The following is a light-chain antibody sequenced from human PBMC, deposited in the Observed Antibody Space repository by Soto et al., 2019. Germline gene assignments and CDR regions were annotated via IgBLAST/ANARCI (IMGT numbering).Light chain of an antibody. V-gene: IGKV3-15*01. CDR2: GAS. J-gene: IGKJ4*01. CDR1: QSFSSSY. CDR3: QPYTNWHPVN. Sequence: EILLTQSPGTLSLPPGERATLSCRASQSFSSSYLAWYQQKPGQAPGLLIYGASTRATDIPATFSGSGSGTEFTLTISRLQSADFAVYYCQPYTNWHPVNFGGGNQGDIK.